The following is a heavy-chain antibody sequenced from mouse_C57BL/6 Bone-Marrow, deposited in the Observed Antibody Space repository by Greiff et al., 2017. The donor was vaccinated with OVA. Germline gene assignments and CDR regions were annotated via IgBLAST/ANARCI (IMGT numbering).Heavy chain of an antibody. V-gene: IGHV1-50*01. Sequence: VQLQQPGAELVKPGASVKLSCKASGYTFTSYWMQWVKQRPGQGLEWIGEIDPSDSYTNYNQKFKGKATLTVDTSSSTAYMQLSSLTSEDSAVYYCARGGWAFDYWGQGTTLTVSS. CDR3: ARGGWAFDY. J-gene: IGHJ2*01. D-gene: IGHD1-2*01. CDR2: IDPSDSYT. CDR1: GYTFTSYW.